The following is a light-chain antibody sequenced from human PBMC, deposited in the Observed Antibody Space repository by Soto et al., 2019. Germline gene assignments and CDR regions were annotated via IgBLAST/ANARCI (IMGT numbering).Light chain of an antibody. J-gene: IGKJ1*01. Sequence: DIQMTQSPSTLSASVGDRVTITCRASQSIRSWLAWYQQKPGKAPKLLIFDASSLESGVPSRFSGSGSWTEFTLTISSLQPEDFATYYCQQYNSYSTFGQGTKVEIK. CDR1: QSIRSW. CDR2: DAS. CDR3: QQYNSYST. V-gene: IGKV1-5*01.